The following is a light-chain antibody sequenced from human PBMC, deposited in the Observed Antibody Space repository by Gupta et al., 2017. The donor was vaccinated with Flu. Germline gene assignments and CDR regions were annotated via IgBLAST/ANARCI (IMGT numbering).Light chain of an antibody. CDR1: KIGTKS. CDR3: QLWDSSSDLVV. Sequence: SYVLTQPPSVSVAPRQTAWIPCGGRKIGTKSVHWYQQKSGQAPVLVVDDDSGRPAGIPERFSGSNSGNTATLSISSVEAGDEADYYCQLWDSSSDLVVFGGGTKLTVL. J-gene: IGLJ2*01. V-gene: IGLV3-21*02. CDR2: DDS.